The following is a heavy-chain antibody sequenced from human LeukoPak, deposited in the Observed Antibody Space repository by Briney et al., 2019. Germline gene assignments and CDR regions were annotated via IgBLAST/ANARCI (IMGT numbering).Heavy chain of an antibody. D-gene: IGHD2-15*01. CDR3: AGRWQRYSRD. V-gene: IGHV4-4*08. CDR1: GDSISSDY. CDR2: IYRIGNT. Sequence: PSETLSLTCSVSGDSISSDYWSWIRQPPGKGLEWIGYIYRIGNTDYNPSLKSRVTISLDTSKNQLSLNLTSVTAADTAVYYCAGRWQRYSRDWGQGTLVTVSS. J-gene: IGHJ1*01.